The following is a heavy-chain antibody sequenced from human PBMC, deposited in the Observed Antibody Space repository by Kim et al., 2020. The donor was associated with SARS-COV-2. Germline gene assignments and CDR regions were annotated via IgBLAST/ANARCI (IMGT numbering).Heavy chain of an antibody. Sequence: GGSLRLSCAASGFTFSSYEMNWVRQAPGKGLEWVSYISSSGSTIYYADSVKGRFTISRDNAKNSLYLQMNSLRAEDTAVYYCARVSITMIIVVITHAGGHFDLWGRGTLVTVSS. CDR3: ARVSITMIIVVITHAGGHFDL. V-gene: IGHV3-48*03. D-gene: IGHD3-22*01. J-gene: IGHJ2*01. CDR2: ISSSGSTI. CDR1: GFTFSSYE.